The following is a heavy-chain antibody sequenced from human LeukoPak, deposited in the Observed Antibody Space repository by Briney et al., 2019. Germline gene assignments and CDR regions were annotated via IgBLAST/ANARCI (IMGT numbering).Heavy chain of an antibody. CDR1: GYTFTSYY. Sequence: ASVKVSCKASGYTFTSYYMHWVRQAPGQGLEWMGIINPSGGSTSYAQKFQGRVTMTRDTSTSTVYMELSSLRSEDTAVYYCARDLGVVVPAAIPVLGYYYYGMAVWGQGTTVTVSS. D-gene: IGHD2-2*02. J-gene: IGHJ6*02. V-gene: IGHV1-46*01. CDR2: INPSGGST. CDR3: ARDLGVVVPAAIPVLGYYYYGMAV.